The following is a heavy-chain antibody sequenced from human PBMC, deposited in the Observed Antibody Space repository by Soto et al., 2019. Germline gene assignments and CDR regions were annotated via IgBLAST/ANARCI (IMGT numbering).Heavy chain of an antibody. Sequence: ASVKVSRNATGYTYTSYNMHWVRQAPGQGLEWMGIINPSGGSTSYAQKFQGRVTMTRDTSTSTVYMELSSLRSEDTAVYYCARDHRSTAEYSRSSFYFDYWGQGTLVPVSS. V-gene: IGHV1-46*01. CDR2: INPSGGST. J-gene: IGHJ4*02. D-gene: IGHD6-6*01. CDR3: ARDHRSTAEYSRSSFYFDY. CDR1: GYTYTSYN.